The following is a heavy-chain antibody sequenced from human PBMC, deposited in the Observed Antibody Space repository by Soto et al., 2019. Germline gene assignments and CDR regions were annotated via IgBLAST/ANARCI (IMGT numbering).Heavy chain of an antibody. CDR3: ARDLNSGLGNFDL. Sequence: ASVKVSCKASGYTFTGYYMHWVRQAPGQGLEWMGWINPKSGVTNYAQRFQGRVTMTMDTSMSTAYMELASLRYDDKAVFYCARDLNSGLGNFDLWGQGTLVTVSS. J-gene: IGHJ4*02. CDR2: INPKSGVT. D-gene: IGHD6-19*01. V-gene: IGHV1-2*02. CDR1: GYTFTGYY.